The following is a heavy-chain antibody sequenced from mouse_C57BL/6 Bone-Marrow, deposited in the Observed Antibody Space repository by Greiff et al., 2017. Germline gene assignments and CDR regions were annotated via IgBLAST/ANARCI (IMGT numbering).Heavy chain of an antibody. J-gene: IGHJ2*01. CDR1: GYTFPDYY. V-gene: IGHV1-76*01. CDR3: ASWGLLWLRRGGYYYAMDY. CDR2: IYPGSGNT. D-gene: IGHD2-2*01. Sequence: QVQLQQSGAELVRPGASVKLSCKASGYTFPDYYINWVKQRPGQGLEWIARIYPGSGNTYYNEKFKGKATLTAEKSSSTAYMQLSSLTSEDSAVYFCASWGLLWLRRGGYYYAMDYWGQGTTLTVSS.